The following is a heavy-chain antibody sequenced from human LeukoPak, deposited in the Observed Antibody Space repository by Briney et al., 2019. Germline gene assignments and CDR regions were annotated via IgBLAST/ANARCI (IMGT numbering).Heavy chain of an antibody. Sequence: ASVKVSCKASGGTFSSYAIGWVRQAPGQGLEWMGGIIPIFGTANYAQKFQGRVTITADESTSTAYMELSSLRSEDTAVYYCARDQGTYGDYLIEGFDPWGQGTLVTVSS. CDR1: GGTFSSYA. CDR3: ARDQGTYGDYLIEGFDP. D-gene: IGHD4-17*01. J-gene: IGHJ5*02. V-gene: IGHV1-69*01. CDR2: IIPIFGTA.